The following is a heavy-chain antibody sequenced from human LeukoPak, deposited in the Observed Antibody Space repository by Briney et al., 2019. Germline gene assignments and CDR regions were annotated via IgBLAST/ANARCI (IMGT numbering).Heavy chain of an antibody. CDR1: GFTFSSYW. J-gene: IGHJ4*02. V-gene: IGHV3-74*01. CDR3: AKDPYSSSPSGVY. CDR2: IHSDGATI. Sequence: GGSLRLSCAASGFTFSSYWMHWVRQAPGKGLVWVARIHSDGATISYADSVKGRFTISRDNAQNTLYLQMNSLRAEDTAVYYCAKDPYSSSPSGVYWGQGTLVTVSS. D-gene: IGHD6-6*01.